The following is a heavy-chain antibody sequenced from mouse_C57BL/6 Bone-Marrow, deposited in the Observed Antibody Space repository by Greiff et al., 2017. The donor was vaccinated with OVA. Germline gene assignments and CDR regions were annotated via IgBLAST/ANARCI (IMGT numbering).Heavy chain of an antibody. V-gene: IGHV1-47*01. Sequence: VKLVESGAELVKPGASVKMSCKASGYTFTTYPIEWMKQNHGKSLEWIGNFHPYNDDTKYNEKFKGKATLTVEKSSSTVYLELSRLTSDDSAVYYCARRDYYGSSFAYWGQGTLVTVSA. CDR1: GYTFTTYP. CDR3: ARRDYYGSSFAY. D-gene: IGHD1-1*01. J-gene: IGHJ3*01. CDR2: FHPYNDDT.